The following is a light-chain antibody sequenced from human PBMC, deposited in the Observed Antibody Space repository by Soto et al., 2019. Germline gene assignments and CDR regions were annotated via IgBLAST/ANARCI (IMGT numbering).Light chain of an antibody. CDR1: QPISTY. Sequence: EIVLTQSPPTLSLSPGESAALSCRVSQPISTYLAWYQQKPGQAPRLLIYDASTRATGIPARFSGSGSGTDFTLTISDVEPEDFAVYYCQQYNNWPRTFGQGTKVDIK. CDR3: QQYNNWPRT. V-gene: IGKV3-11*01. J-gene: IGKJ1*01. CDR2: DAS.